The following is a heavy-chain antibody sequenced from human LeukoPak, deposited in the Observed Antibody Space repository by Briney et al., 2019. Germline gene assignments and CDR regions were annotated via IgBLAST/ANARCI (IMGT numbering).Heavy chain of an antibody. D-gene: IGHD3-22*01. CDR1: GGSISSYY. J-gene: IGHJ5*02. V-gene: IGHV4-4*07. Sequence: SETLSLTCTVSGGSISSYYWSWIRQPAGKGLEWIGRIYTSGSTNYNPSLKSRVTMSVDTSKNQFSLKLSSVTAADTAVYYCAGIRLGYYYDRPFDPWGQGTLVTVSS. CDR3: AGIRLGYYYDRPFDP. CDR2: IYTSGST.